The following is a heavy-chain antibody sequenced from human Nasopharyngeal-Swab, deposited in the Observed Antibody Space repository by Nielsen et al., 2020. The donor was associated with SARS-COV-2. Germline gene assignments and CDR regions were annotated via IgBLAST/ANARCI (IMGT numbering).Heavy chain of an antibody. D-gene: IGHD3-3*01. Sequence: SETLSLTCAAFGGSFSDDYWGWVRQPPGKGLEWIGEINQSGSTNYNPSLKSRLSMSVDTSKNQFSLKLSSMTAADTAVYYCARGARSPSGSFDFWNARYYYYYYMDVWGKGTTVTVSS. J-gene: IGHJ6*03. CDR1: GGSFSDDY. V-gene: IGHV4-34*01. CDR3: ARGARSPSGSFDFWNARYYYYYYMDV. CDR2: INQSGST.